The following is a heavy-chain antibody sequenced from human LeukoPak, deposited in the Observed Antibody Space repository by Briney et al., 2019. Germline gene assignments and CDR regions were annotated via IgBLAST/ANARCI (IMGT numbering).Heavy chain of an antibody. CDR1: GLSVTSNY. D-gene: IGHD4-23*01. V-gene: IGHV3-53*01. CDR2: IYSGGST. CDR3: ARVLPAGNCFDD. Sequence: GGSLRLSCAASGLSVTSNYMSWVRQAPGKGLEWVSVIYSGGSTYYADSVTGRFTISKDNSKNTLYFQMNSLRAEDTAVYYCARVLPAGNCFDDWGQGILVTVSS. J-gene: IGHJ4*02.